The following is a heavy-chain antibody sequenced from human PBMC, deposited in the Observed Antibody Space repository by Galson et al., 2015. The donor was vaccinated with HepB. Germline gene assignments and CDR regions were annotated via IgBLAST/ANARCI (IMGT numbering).Heavy chain of an antibody. V-gene: IGHV3-21*01. J-gene: IGHJ3*01. Sequence: SLRLSCAVSGFTFSRYSMNWVRQAPGKGLEWVSSISSSSSYIKYADSVKGRFTIARDNAKNSLYLQMNSLRVEDTAVYYCASTYDSSGYHAFDLWGQGTMVTVSS. CDR1: GFTFSRYS. D-gene: IGHD3-22*01. CDR2: ISSSSSYI. CDR3: ASTYDSSGYHAFDL.